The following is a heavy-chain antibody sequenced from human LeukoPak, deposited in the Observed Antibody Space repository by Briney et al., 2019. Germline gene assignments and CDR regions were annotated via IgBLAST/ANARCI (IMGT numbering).Heavy chain of an antibody. CDR2: TYYRSKWYN. CDR3: ARQYSSGWSSYYGLDV. D-gene: IGHD6-19*01. J-gene: IGHJ6*02. Sequence: SQTLSLTCAISGDSVSSNSAAWNWIRQSPSRGREWLGRTYYRSKWYNDYAVSVKSRITINPDTSKNQFSLQLNSVTPEDTAVYYCARQYSSGWSSYYGLDVWGQGTTVTVSS. V-gene: IGHV6-1*01. CDR1: GDSVSSNSAA.